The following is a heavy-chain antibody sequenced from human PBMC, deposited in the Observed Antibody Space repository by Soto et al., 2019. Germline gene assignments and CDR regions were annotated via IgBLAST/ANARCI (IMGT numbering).Heavy chain of an antibody. CDR3: AKNGQPPYYYYGLDV. V-gene: IGHV3-21*01. D-gene: IGHD2-8*01. Sequence: GGSLRLSCAASGFTFSSYSMNWVRQAPGKGLEWVSSISSSSSYIYYADSVKGRFTISRDNAKNSLYLQVNSLRAEDTAVYYCAKNGQPPYYYYGLDVWGQGTKVTVSS. CDR1: GFTFSSYS. J-gene: IGHJ6*02. CDR2: ISSSSSYI.